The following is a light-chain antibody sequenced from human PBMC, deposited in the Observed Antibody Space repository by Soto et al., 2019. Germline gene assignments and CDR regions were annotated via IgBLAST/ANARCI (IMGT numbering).Light chain of an antibody. CDR2: DVS. Sequence: QSALTQPRSVSGSPRQSVTISCTGTSSDVGGYNYVSWYQQHPGKAPKVMIYDVSKRPSGVPDRFSGSKSGNTASLTISGLQAEDEADYYCCSYAGSYTLVYGGGTKLTVL. J-gene: IGLJ3*02. CDR1: SSDVGGYNY. V-gene: IGLV2-11*01. CDR3: CSYAGSYTLV.